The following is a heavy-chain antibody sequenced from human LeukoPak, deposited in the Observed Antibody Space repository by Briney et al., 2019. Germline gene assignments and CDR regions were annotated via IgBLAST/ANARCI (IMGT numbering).Heavy chain of an antibody. CDR2: IIPIFGTA. D-gene: IGHD4-23*01. J-gene: IGHJ3*02. V-gene: IGHV1-69*05. CDR3: ARGYGGNSGVYAFEI. CDR1: GYTFTGYY. Sequence: SVKVSCKASGYTFTGYYMHWVRQAPGQVLEWMGGIIPIFGTANYAQRFQGRVTITTDESTSTAYMELSSLRSDDTAVYYCARGYGGNSGVYAFEIWGQGTMVTVSS.